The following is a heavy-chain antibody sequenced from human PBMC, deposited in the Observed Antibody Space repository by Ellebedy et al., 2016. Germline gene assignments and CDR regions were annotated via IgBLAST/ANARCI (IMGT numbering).Heavy chain of an antibody. CDR2: ISGSGVST. D-gene: IGHD6-13*01. CDR1: GFTFSNYG. Sequence: GESLKISCAASGFTFSNYGMNWVRQAPGKGLEWVSGISGSGVSTYHADSVKGRFSISRDNSKNTLYLQMNSLRSEDTAVYYCAKDRGSTWFNWFNPWGRGTLVTVSS. J-gene: IGHJ5*02. V-gene: IGHV3-23*01. CDR3: AKDRGSTWFNWFNP.